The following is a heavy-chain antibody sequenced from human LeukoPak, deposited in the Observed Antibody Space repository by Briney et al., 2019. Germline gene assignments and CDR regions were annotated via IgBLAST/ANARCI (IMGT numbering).Heavy chain of an antibody. Sequence: SETLSLTCTVSGGSISSYYWSWIRQPPGKGLEWIGYIYYSGSTNYNPSLKSRVTISVDTSKNQFSLKLSSVTAADTAVYYCARVKVDSSGWYVLDYWGQGTLVTVSS. CDR2: IYYSGST. D-gene: IGHD6-19*01. V-gene: IGHV4-59*01. CDR3: ARVKVDSSGWYVLDY. J-gene: IGHJ4*02. CDR1: GGSISSYY.